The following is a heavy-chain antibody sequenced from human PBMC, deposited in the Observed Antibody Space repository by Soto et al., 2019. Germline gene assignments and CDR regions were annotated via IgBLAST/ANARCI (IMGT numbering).Heavy chain of an antibody. CDR1: EFTFSTYW. Sequence: EVQLVESGGGLVQPGGSLRLSCAISEFTFSTYWMTWVRQAPGKGLEWVANIKQDGGEKNYLESVRGRFIISRDNAKKSLYLEMNSLRAEDTAVYSCAGGSGWESDSWGQGTLVTVSA. CDR2: IKQDGGEK. CDR3: AGGSGWESDS. J-gene: IGHJ4*02. V-gene: IGHV3-7*05. D-gene: IGHD6-19*01.